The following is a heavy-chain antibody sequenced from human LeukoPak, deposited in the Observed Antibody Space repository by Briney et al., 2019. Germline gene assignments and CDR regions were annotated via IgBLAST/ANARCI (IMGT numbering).Heavy chain of an antibody. CDR2: ISYDGSNK. V-gene: IGHV3-30-3*01. D-gene: IGHD3-10*01. Sequence: PGGSLRLSCAASGFTFSSYAMHWVRQAPGKGLEWVAVISYDGSNKYYADSVKGRFTISRDNSKNTLYLRMNSLRAEDTAVYYCARSSRTAGAFDYWGQGTLVTVSS. CDR3: ARSSRTAGAFDY. CDR1: GFTFSSYA. J-gene: IGHJ4*02.